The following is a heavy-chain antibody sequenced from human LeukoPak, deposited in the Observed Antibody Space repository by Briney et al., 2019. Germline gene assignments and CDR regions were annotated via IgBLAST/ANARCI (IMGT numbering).Heavy chain of an antibody. CDR1: GGSFSGYY. D-gene: IGHD2-15*01. CDR2: INHSGST. V-gene: IGHV4-34*01. Sequence: SETLSLTCAVYGGSFSGYYWSWIRQPPGKGLEWIGEINHSGSTNYNPSLKSRVTISVDTSKNQFSLKLSSVTAADTAVYYCARVYCSGGSCYITKRNHGMDVWGQGTTVTVSS. J-gene: IGHJ6*02. CDR3: ARVYCSGGSCYITKRNHGMDV.